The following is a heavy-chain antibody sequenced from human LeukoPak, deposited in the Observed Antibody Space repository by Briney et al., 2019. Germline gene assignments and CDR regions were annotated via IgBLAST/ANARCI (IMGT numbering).Heavy chain of an antibody. V-gene: IGHV3-23*01. CDR1: GFTFSSYA. D-gene: IGHD3-3*01. CDR3: ARTPYDFWSASYSYYFDY. J-gene: IGHJ4*02. CDR2: ISGSGGST. Sequence: PGGSLRLSCAASGFTFSSYAMSWVRQAPGKGLEWVSAISGSGGSTYYADSVKGRFTISRDNSKNTLYLQMNSLRAEDTAVFYCARTPYDFWSASYSYYFDYWGQGTLVTVSS.